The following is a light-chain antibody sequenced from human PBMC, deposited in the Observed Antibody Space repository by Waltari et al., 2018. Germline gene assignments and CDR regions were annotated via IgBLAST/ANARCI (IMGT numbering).Light chain of an antibody. CDR3: QQYKSYKT. CDR2: ATS. Sequence: DIQMTQSPSSLSASIGDRVTITCRASENIGSYLNWYQQRTGEAPKLLIYATSTLQTEVPSRFSGSGSRTDFTLTISSLQPEDFATYYCQQYKSYKTFGQGTRVEIK. CDR1: ENIGSY. J-gene: IGKJ1*01. V-gene: IGKV1-39*01.